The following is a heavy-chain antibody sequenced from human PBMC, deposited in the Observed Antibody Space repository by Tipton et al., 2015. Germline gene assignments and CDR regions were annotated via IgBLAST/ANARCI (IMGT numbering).Heavy chain of an antibody. D-gene: IGHD2-21*02. V-gene: IGHV4-39*01. CDR2: LFHSGSP. J-gene: IGHJ4*02. CDR1: GASVSSSSFY. Sequence: TLSLTCTVSGASVSSSSFYWGWIRQPPGKGLEWIGSLFHSGSPYYNPSLKSRLNISVDTSKNQFSLKLNSVTAADTAVYYCAGGDLWDGDYWGQGTLVTVSS. CDR3: AGGDLWDGDY.